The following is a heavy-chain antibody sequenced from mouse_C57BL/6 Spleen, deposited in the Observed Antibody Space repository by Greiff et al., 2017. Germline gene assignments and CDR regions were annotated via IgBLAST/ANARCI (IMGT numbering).Heavy chain of an antibody. D-gene: IGHD1-1*01. CDR1: GFTFTDYY. Sequence: EVMLVESGGGLVQPGGSLSLSCAASGFTFTDYYMSWVRQPPGKALEWLGFISNKANGYTTEYSASVKGRFTISRDNSQSILYLPMNALRAEDSATYYCARYDYYGVSFAYWGQGTLVTVSA. J-gene: IGHJ3*01. CDR2: ISNKANGYTT. CDR3: ARYDYYGVSFAY. V-gene: IGHV7-3*01.